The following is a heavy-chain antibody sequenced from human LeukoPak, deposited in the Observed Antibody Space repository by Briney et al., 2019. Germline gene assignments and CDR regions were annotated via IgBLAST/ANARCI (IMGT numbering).Heavy chain of an antibody. D-gene: IGHD4-17*01. CDR1: GFTFSSYW. V-gene: IGHV3-74*01. Sequence: GGSLRLSCAASGFTFSSYWVHWVRQAPGKGLVWVSRLNGDGSSTNYADSVKGRFTISRDNAKNTLFLQMNSLRAEDTAVYYCARAPTGVTTSGNYWGQGTLVTVSS. CDR2: LNGDGSST. CDR3: ARAPTGVTTSGNY. J-gene: IGHJ4*02.